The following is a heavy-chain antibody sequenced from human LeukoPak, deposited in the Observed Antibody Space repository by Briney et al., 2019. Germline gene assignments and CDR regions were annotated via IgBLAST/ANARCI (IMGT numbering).Heavy chain of an antibody. CDR2: IYHSGST. D-gene: IGHD5-18*01. Sequence: PSETLSLTCAVSGYSISSGYYWGWIRQPPGKGLEWIGSIYHSGSTYYNPSLKSRVTISVDTFKNQFSLKLSSVTAADTAVYYCARRAQNTAMVLVFDHWGQGTLVTVSS. CDR1: GYSISSGYY. J-gene: IGHJ4*02. CDR3: ARRAQNTAMVLVFDH. V-gene: IGHV4-38-2*01.